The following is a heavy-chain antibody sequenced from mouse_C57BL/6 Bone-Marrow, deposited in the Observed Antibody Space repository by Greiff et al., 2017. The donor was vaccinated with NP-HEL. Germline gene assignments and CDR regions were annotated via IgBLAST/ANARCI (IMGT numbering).Heavy chain of an antibody. V-gene: IGHV5-17*01. CDR2: ISSGSSTI. Sequence: EVMLVESGGGLVKPGGSLKLSCAASGFTFSDYGMHWVRQAPETGLEWVAYISSGSSTIYYADTVKGRFTISRDNAKNTLFLQMTSLRSEDTAMYYCARAEYSSFAYWGQGTLVTVSA. J-gene: IGHJ3*01. CDR3: ARAEYSSFAY. D-gene: IGHD5-1*01. CDR1: GFTFSDYG.